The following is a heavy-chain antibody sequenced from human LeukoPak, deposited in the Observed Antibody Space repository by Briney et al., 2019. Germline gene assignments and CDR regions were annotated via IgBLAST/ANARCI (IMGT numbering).Heavy chain of an antibody. D-gene: IGHD2-2*02. CDR3: ARHLIPTGGAFDI. CDR1: GGSISSSSYY. Sequence: PSETLSLTCTVPGGSISSSSYYWGWIRQPPGKGLEWIGSIYYSGSTYYNPSLKSRVTISVDTSKNQFSLKLSSVTAADTAVYYCARHLIPTGGAFDIWGQGTMVTVSS. V-gene: IGHV4-39*01. CDR2: IYYSGST. J-gene: IGHJ3*02.